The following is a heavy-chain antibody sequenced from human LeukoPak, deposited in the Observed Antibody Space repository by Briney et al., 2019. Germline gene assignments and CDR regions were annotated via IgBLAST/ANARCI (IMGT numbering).Heavy chain of an antibody. CDR1: GFTFSSYA. CDR3: ARVGIAVAGSFDY. D-gene: IGHD6-19*01. Sequence: GGSLRLSCAASGFTFSSYAMHWVRQAPGKGLEWVAVISYDGSNKYYADSVKGRFTISRDNSKNTLYLQMNSLRAEDTAVYYCARVGIAVAGSFDYWGQGTLDTVSS. V-gene: IGHV3-30*04. J-gene: IGHJ4*02. CDR2: ISYDGSNK.